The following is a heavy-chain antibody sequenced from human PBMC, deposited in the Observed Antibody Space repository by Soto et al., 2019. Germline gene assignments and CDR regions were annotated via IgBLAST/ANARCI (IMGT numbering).Heavy chain of an antibody. CDR3: ARPASGGSRDAFDV. D-gene: IGHD2-15*01. CDR2: IDPTDSFT. Sequence: PGESLKISCKASGYKFTTFCLNWVGRTPGKGLEWLWRIDPTDSFTNYSPPFEGHVTISVDRSISTAYLQWNSLQASDTAIYYCARPASGGSRDAFDVWGQGTTVTVSS. CDR1: GYKFTTFC. J-gene: IGHJ3*01. V-gene: IGHV5-10-1*01.